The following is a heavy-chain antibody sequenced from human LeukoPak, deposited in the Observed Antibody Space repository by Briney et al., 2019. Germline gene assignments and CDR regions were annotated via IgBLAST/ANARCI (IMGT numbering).Heavy chain of an antibody. CDR2: ISYDGNNK. CDR3: ARDYCSGGSCYHYYYYMDV. Sequence: GRSQRLSCAASGFTFTYYSMHWVRQAPGTGLEWVAVISYDGNNKYYADSVKGRFTISRDNSKNTLYLQMNSLRAEDTAVYYCARDYCSGGSCYHYYYYMDVWGKGTTVTVSS. J-gene: IGHJ6*03. D-gene: IGHD2-15*01. CDR1: GFTFTYYS. V-gene: IGHV3-30*04.